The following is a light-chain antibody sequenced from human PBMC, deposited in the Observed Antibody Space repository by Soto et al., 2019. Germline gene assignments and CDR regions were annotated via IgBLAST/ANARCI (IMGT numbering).Light chain of an antibody. CDR2: GAS. CDR1: QRVSSSY. V-gene: IGKV3-20*01. Sequence: EIVLTQSPGTLSLSPGERATLSSRASQRVSSSYLAWYQQKPGQAPRLLIYGASSRATGIPDRFSGSGSETDFTLTISRLEPEDFAVYYCQQYGSSGLTFGGGTKVEI. CDR3: QQYGSSGLT. J-gene: IGKJ4*01.